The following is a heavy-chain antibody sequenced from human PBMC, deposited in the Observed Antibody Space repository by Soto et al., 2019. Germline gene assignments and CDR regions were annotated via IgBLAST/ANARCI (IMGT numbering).Heavy chain of an antibody. CDR2: INSDGSST. Sequence: GGSLRLSCAASRFTFSGYWVHWVRQAPGKGLVWVSRINSDGSSTNYADSVKGRFTISRDSAKNTLFLQMNSLRADDTAVYYCAIRDCSGTSCYYYWGQGTLVTVSS. J-gene: IGHJ4*01. CDR3: AIRDCSGTSCYYY. CDR1: RFTFSGYW. V-gene: IGHV3-74*01. D-gene: IGHD2-2*01.